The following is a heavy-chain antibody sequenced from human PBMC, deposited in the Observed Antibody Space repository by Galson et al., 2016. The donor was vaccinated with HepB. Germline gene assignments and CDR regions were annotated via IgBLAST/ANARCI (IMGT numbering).Heavy chain of an antibody. V-gene: IGHV3-23*01. CDR3: AKPLEQWLLLDAFEI. J-gene: IGHJ3*02. CDR1: GFTFSNYA. D-gene: IGHD6-19*01. Sequence: SLRLSCAASGFTFSNYAMTWVRQAPGKGLEWVSTISGSGGSTYYADSVTGRFTISRDNSRNKLYLQMSTLGVDDTAVYYCAKPLEQWLLLDAFEIWGQGTMLTVSS. CDR2: ISGSGGST.